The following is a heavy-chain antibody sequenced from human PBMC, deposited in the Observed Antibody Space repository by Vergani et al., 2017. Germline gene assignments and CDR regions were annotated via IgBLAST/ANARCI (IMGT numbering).Heavy chain of an antibody. CDR1: GFRFGHFG. CDR3: ARGGMYSFYYCMNV. CDR2: ISFNGLTV. V-gene: IGHV3-20*01. D-gene: IGHD2-21*01. J-gene: IGHJ6*03. Sequence: EVELVDSGGKVVRPGGSLRLSCVASGFRFGHFGMMWVRQSPGKGPEWVAGISFNGLTVGYSESVEGRFTISRDNSKKSLFLQMSNVRAEDTASYHCARGGMYSFYYCMNVWGNGTTVKVSS.